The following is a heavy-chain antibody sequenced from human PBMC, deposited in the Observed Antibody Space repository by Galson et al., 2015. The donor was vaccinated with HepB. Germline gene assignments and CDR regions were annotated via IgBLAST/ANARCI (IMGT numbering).Heavy chain of an antibody. V-gene: IGHV1-3*01. Sequence: SVKVSCKASGYTFTSYAMHWVRQAPGQRLEWMGWINAGNGNTKYSQKFQGRVTITRDTSASTAYMELSSLRSEDTAVYYCARDRGIVVVPAAPDAFDIWRQGTTVTVSS. J-gene: IGHJ3*02. D-gene: IGHD2-2*01. CDR3: ARDRGIVVVPAAPDAFDI. CDR2: INAGNGNT. CDR1: GYTFTSYA.